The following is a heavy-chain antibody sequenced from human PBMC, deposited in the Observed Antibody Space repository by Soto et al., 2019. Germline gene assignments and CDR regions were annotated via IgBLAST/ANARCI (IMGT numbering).Heavy chain of an antibody. D-gene: IGHD2-15*01. Sequence: PSETLSLTCTVSGGSITSGGYFWSWIRQHPGKGLEWIGYIYYSGSTYYEPSLKSRVTISIDTSNNQLSLTLTSVTAADTAIYYYARGECYGFESWGQGTLVTVSS. CDR3: ARGECYGFES. CDR1: GGSITSGGYF. J-gene: IGHJ4*02. V-gene: IGHV4-31*03. CDR2: IYYSGST.